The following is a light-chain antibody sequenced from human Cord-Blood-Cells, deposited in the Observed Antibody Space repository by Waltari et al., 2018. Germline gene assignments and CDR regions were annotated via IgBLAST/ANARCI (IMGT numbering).Light chain of an antibody. V-gene: IGLV2-23*01. CDR3: CSYAGSSTLV. Sequence: QSALTKPASVSGSPGQSITISCTGTSSHVGSYNLVSWYQQHPGKAPKLMIYEGSKRPSGVSNRFSGSKSGNTASLTISGLQAEDEADYYCCSYAGSSTLVFGGGTKLTVL. CDR1: SSHVGSYNL. J-gene: IGLJ3*02. CDR2: EGS.